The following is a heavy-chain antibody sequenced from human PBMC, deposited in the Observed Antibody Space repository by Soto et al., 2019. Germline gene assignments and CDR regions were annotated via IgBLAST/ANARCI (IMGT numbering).Heavy chain of an antibody. CDR3: TRSQEEYSSSWGGY. J-gene: IGHJ4*02. CDR2: ISYDGSNK. V-gene: IGHV3-30*04. CDR1: GFTFSSYA. Sequence: GGSLSLSCAASGFTFSSYAMHWVRQAPGKGLEWVAVISYDGSNKYYADSVKGRFTISRDNSKKTLYLQMNSLRAEDTAVYYCTRSQEEYSSSWGGYWGQGTLVTVSS. D-gene: IGHD6-6*01.